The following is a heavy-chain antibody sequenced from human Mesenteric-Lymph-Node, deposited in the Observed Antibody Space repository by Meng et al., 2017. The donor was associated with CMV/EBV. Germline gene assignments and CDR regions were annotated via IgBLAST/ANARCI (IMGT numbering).Heavy chain of an antibody. J-gene: IGHJ5*01. CDR3: AREDGSGSFSRWFDS. CDR2: VFHSGSP. Sequence: SGGSIPSGDYFWTWIRQAQGKGPEWIGHVFHSGSPYSIPSLRGRVIMSLDTSKNQFSLKLTSVTAADTAVYFCAREDGSGSFSRWFDSWGPGTLVTVSS. D-gene: IGHD3-10*01. V-gene: IGHV4-30-4*01. CDR1: GGSIPSGDYF.